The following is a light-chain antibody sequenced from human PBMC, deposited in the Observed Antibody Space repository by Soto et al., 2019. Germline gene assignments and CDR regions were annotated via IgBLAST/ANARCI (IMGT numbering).Light chain of an antibody. CDR3: HQDKSYPWT. V-gene: IGKV1-5*03. CDR1: QSIGRW. Sequence: DIQMTQSPSTLSASEGDRVTITCRASQSIGRWLAWYQQKPGRAPKLLIYKASALESGVPSRFSGSGSGTEFTLAISSLQPDDFAPYYCHQDKSYPWTFGQGTKVEIK. CDR2: KAS. J-gene: IGKJ1*01.